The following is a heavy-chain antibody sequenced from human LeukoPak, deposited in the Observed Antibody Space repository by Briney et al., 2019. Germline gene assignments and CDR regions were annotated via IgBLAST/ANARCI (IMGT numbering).Heavy chain of an antibody. J-gene: IGHJ4*02. CDR1: AGSFSGYY. V-gene: IGHV4-34*01. CDR2: INHSGST. Sequence: AETLSLTCAVYAGSFSGYYWSWIRQPPGKGLEWIGEINHSGSTNYNPSLKSRVTISVDTSKNQFSLKLSSVTAADTAVYYCAVFSSGWYGEFDYWGQGTLVTVSS. D-gene: IGHD6-19*01. CDR3: AVFSSGWYGEFDY.